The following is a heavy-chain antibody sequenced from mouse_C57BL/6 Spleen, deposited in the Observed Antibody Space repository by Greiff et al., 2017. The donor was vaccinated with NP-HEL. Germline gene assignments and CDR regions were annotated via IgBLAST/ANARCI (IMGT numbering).Heavy chain of an antibody. CDR1: GYTFTDYE. CDR2: IDPETGGT. Sequence: VQLQQSGAELVRPGAAVTRSCKASGYTFTDYEMHWVKQTPVHGLEWIGAIDPETGGTAYNQKFKGKAILTADKSSSTAYMELRSLTSEDSAVYYCTRNPYWGQGTLVTVSA. V-gene: IGHV1-15*01. CDR3: TRNPY. J-gene: IGHJ3*01.